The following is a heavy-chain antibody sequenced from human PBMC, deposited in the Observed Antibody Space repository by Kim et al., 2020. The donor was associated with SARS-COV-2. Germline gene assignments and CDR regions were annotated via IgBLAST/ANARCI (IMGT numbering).Heavy chain of an antibody. CDR3: ARSSYDILTGYVFDY. J-gene: IGHJ4*02. V-gene: IGHV1-3*01. Sequence: QKCQGRVTITSDTSASTAYRELSSLRSEDTAVYYCARSSYDILTGYVFDYWGQGTLVTVSS. D-gene: IGHD3-9*01.